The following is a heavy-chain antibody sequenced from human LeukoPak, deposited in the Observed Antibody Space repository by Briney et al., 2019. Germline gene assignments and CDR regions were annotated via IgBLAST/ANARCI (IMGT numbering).Heavy chain of an antibody. CDR1: GFNISAYS. D-gene: IGHD3-10*01. V-gene: IGHV3-48*01. CDR2: ISNSHSPI. CDR3: AKLFESGTYNNFFHY. Sequence: GGSLRLSCGSSGFNISAYSVNWVRQAPGKGLEWVSYISNSHSPIYYADSVKGRFTISRDNAKNSLYLQMNSLRPEDTAIYYCAKLFESGTYNNFFHYWGQGTLVTVFS. J-gene: IGHJ4*02.